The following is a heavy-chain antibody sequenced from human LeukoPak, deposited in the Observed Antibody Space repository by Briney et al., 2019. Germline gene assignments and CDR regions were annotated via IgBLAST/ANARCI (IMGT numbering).Heavy chain of an antibody. J-gene: IGHJ5*02. D-gene: IGHD3-3*01. CDR2: IYYSGST. Sequence: PSETLSLTCTVSGGSISSYYWSWIRQPPGKGLEWIGYIYYSGSTNYNPSLKSRATISVDTSKNQFSLKLSSVTAADTAVYYCARGGHYDFWSGPRNWFDPWGQGTLVTVSS. V-gene: IGHV4-59*01. CDR1: GGSISSYY. CDR3: ARGGHYDFWSGPRNWFDP.